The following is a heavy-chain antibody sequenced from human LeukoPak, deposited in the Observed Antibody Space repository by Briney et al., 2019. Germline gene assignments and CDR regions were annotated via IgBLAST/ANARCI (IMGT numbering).Heavy chain of an antibody. J-gene: IGHJ4*02. CDR2: IDHTGNI. CDR3: ARGGYGPGSHYRY. Sequence: SETLSLTCAVNAGSFTGYYWSWIRQPPGKGLEWIGEIDHTGNISYNPSLRSRVTTSVDTFKNQFSRNLRSVTAADRAIYYCARGGYGPGSHYRYWGQGTLVTVSS. CDR1: AGSFTGYY. V-gene: IGHV4-34*01. D-gene: IGHD3-10*01.